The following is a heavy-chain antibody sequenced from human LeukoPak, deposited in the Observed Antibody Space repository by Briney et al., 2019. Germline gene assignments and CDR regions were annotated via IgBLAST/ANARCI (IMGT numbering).Heavy chain of an antibody. Sequence: GGSLRLSCAASGFTFSNYAMSWVRQAPGKGLEWVSAITGSGGNTYYADSVKGRFTISRDDSKNTVFLQMNSLRAEDTAVYYCAKWGDYDVLTGYYVSDYWGQGTLVTVSS. CDR3: AKWGDYDVLTGYYVSDY. J-gene: IGHJ4*02. CDR1: GFTFSNYA. V-gene: IGHV3-23*01. CDR2: ITGSGGNT. D-gene: IGHD3-9*01.